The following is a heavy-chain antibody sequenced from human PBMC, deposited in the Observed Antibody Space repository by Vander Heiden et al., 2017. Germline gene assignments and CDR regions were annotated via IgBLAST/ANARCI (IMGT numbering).Heavy chain of an antibody. Sequence: QVQLQESVPGLVKPSETLSLIRTVSGGSISSYFWSWIRQPPGKGLEWIGYIFYNGDTSYNPSLKNRVTISIDTSRNVFSLKVNSVTAADTAVYYCARIDWFSKSPFDCWGQGTRVTVSS. CDR3: ARIDWFSKSPFDC. D-gene: IGHD3-9*01. J-gene: IGHJ4*02. V-gene: IGHV4-59*01. CDR1: GGSISSYF. CDR2: IFYNGDT.